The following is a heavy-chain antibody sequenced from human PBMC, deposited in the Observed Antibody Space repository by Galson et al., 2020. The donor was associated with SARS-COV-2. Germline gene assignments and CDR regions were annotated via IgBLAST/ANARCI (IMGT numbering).Heavy chain of an antibody. CDR1: GGSFSGYY. J-gene: IGHJ6*02. D-gene: IGHD3-22*01. V-gene: IGHV4-34*01. CDR3: ARALWRTGDYYYDSSGPKYYYYGMDV. Sequence: SETLSLTCAVYGGSFSGYYWSWIRQPPGKGLEWIGEINHSGSTNYHPSLKSRVTISVDTSKNQFSLKLSSVTAADTAVYYCARALWRTGDYYYDSSGPKYYYYGMDVWGQGTTVTVSS. CDR2: INHSGST.